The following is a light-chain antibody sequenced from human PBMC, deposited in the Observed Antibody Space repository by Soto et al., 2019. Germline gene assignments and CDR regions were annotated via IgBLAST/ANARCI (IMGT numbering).Light chain of an antibody. CDR2: DAS. CDR3: QQYNSYSGT. J-gene: IGKJ2*02. CDR1: QSISSW. Sequence: DIQMTQSPSTLSASVGDRVTITCRASQSISSWLAWYQQKPGKAPKLLIYDASSLESGVPSRFSGSGSGTEFTLTISSLQPDEFATYYCQQYNSYSGTFGHGTKLEIK. V-gene: IGKV1-5*01.